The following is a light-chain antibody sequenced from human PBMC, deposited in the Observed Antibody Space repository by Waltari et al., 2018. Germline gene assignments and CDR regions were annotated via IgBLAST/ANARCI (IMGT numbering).Light chain of an antibody. CDR2: DDS. J-gene: IGLJ2*01. CDR1: KFGSKS. Sequence: SYVVTQSPSVSVAPGETARIPGGGAKFGSKSVHWSQQWPGQAPVLVISDDSDRPSGIPERFSGSNSGNTATLTISWVEAEDEADYYCLVWHSTIDHQGVFGGGTKLTVL. V-gene: IGLV3-21*04. CDR3: LVWHSTIDHQGV.